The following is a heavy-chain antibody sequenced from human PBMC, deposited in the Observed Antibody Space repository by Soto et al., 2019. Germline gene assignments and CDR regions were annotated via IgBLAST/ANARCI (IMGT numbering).Heavy chain of an antibody. J-gene: IGHJ5*02. CDR1: GYTFTSYG. D-gene: IGHD6-13*01. Sequence: ASLKVSCKSSGYTFTSYGIIWVRQAPGQGLEWMGWISAYNGNTNYAQKLQGRVTMTTDTSTSTAYMELRSLRSDDTAVYYCARDRSSWYWFDPWGQGTLVTVSS. CDR3: ARDRSSWYWFDP. V-gene: IGHV1-18*04. CDR2: ISAYNGNT.